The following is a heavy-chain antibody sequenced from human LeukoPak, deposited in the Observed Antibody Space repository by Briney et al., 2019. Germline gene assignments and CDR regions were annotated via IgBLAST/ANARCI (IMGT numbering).Heavy chain of an antibody. CDR2: IYYSGST. CDR1: GGSISSSSYY. V-gene: IGHV4-39*02. Sequence: SETLSLTCTASGGSISSSSYYWGWIRQPPGKGLEWIGSIYYSGSTYYNPSLKSRVTISVDTSKNQFSLRLTSVTAADTAMYYCARDAFCAGGRCPGAWFDPWGQGTLVTVSS. CDR3: ARDAFCAGGRCPGAWFDP. J-gene: IGHJ5*02. D-gene: IGHD2-8*02.